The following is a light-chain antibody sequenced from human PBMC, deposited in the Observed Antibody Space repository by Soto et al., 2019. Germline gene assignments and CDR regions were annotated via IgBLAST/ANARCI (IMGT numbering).Light chain of an antibody. Sequence: QSVLTQPPSVSAAPGQKVTISCSGSSSNIGNNYVSWYQQLPGTAPKLLIYENNKRPSGIPDRFSGSKSGTSATLGITGLQTEDEADYYCGTWDSSLSRVFGTGTKVTVL. J-gene: IGLJ1*01. CDR2: ENN. CDR3: GTWDSSLSRV. CDR1: SSNIGNNY. V-gene: IGLV1-51*02.